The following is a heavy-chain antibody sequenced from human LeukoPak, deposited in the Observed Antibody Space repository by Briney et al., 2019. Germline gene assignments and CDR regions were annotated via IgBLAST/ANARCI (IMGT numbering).Heavy chain of an antibody. J-gene: IGHJ4*02. CDR1: GFTVSSNY. CDR2: IRSKTNNYAT. Sequence: GGSLRLSCAASGFTVSSNYMSWVRQASGKGLEWVGRIRSKTNNYATAYAASVKGRFTISRDDSKNTAYLQMNSLKTEDTAVYYCTRMYGYIYGANFDYWGQGTLVSVSS. V-gene: IGHV3-73*01. CDR3: TRMYGYIYGANFDY. D-gene: IGHD5-18*01.